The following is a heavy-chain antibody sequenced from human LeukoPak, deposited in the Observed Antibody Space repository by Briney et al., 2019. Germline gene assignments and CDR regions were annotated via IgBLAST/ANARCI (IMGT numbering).Heavy chain of an antibody. Sequence: PSETLSLTCTVSGGSISRYYWSWIRQPPGKGLEWIGYIYYSGSTNYNPSLKSRVTISVDTSKNQFSMKLSSVTAADTAVYFCARLGTPITTCSYFDYWGQGTLVTVSS. CDR2: IYYSGST. CDR3: ARLGTPITTCSYFDY. J-gene: IGHJ4*02. CDR1: GGSISRYY. D-gene: IGHD4-11*01. V-gene: IGHV4-59*08.